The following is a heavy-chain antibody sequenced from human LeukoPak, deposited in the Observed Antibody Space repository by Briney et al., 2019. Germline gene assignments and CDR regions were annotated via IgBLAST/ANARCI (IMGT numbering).Heavy chain of an antibody. V-gene: IGHV7-4-1*02. CDR3: ARDGNPYGSGSYPDY. Sequence: ASVKVSCKASGYTFTSYAMNWVRQAPGQGLEWMGWINTNTGNPTYAQGFTGRFVFSLDTSVSTAYLQISSLKAGDTAVYYCARDGNPYGSGSYPDYWGQGTLVTVSS. D-gene: IGHD3-10*01. CDR1: GYTFTSYA. J-gene: IGHJ4*02. CDR2: INTNTGNP.